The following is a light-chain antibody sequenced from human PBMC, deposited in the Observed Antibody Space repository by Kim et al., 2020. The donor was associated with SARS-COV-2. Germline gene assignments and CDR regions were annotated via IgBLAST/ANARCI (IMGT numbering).Light chain of an antibody. CDR1: SSNIGSNF. Sequence: QSVVTHPPSASGTPGQRVTISCSGTSSNIGSNFVYWYQQFPGTAPKLLIYRNNQRPSGVPDRFSASKSGTSASLAISGLRSEDEAEYYCAAWDDGLSGSYVFGTGTKVTVL. CDR2: RNN. V-gene: IGLV1-47*01. CDR3: AAWDDGLSGSYV. J-gene: IGLJ1*01.